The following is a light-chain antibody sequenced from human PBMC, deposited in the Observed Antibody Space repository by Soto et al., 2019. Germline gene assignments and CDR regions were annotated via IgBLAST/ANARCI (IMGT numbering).Light chain of an antibody. Sequence: ETVLTQSPGTLSLSPGERANLSCRASQSVSSIAWYQQKPGQAPRLLMYGASTRATGIPDRFSGSGSGTDFTLTVSRLEPDDCAVYYCQQYGSSPSWTFGQGTKVEIK. CDR2: GAS. J-gene: IGKJ1*01. V-gene: IGKV3-20*01. CDR3: QQYGSSPSWT. CDR1: QSVSS.